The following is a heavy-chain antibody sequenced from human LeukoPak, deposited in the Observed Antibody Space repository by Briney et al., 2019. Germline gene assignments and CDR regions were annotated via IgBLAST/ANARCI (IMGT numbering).Heavy chain of an antibody. CDR3: AEDWTYYYDSSGHDAFDI. V-gene: IGHV3-38-3*01. Sequence: QPGGCLRLSSAAAGFTVSSNEMSWVRQAPGKGLGCVSSISGGSRYYADSVKGRFTISRDNSKNTLYLQMISLRAEDTAVYYCAEDWTYYYDSSGHDAFDIWGQGTMVTVSS. CDR2: ISGGSR. CDR1: GFTVSSNE. D-gene: IGHD3-22*01. J-gene: IGHJ3*02.